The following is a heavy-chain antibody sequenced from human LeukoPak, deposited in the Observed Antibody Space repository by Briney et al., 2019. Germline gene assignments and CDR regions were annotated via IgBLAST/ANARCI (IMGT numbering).Heavy chain of an antibody. CDR2: IYYGGST. J-gene: IGHJ3*02. Sequence: SQTLSLTCTVSGGSISTYYWTWIRQPPGKGLEWIGYIYYGGSTNYNPSLKSRVTISADTSKNHFSLKVSAVTAADTAVYYCATLNYGGKSNDAFDIWGQGTMVTVFS. D-gene: IGHD4-23*01. CDR3: ATLNYGGKSNDAFDI. CDR1: GGSISTYY. V-gene: IGHV4-59*01.